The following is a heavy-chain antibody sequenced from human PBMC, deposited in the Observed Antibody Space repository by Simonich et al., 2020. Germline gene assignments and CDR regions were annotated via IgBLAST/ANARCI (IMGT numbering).Heavy chain of an antibody. CDR3: ARDRNWGWFDP. CDR2: IANDGSIK. D-gene: IGHD7-27*01. V-gene: IGHV3-30*07. CDR1: GFTFSSYA. Sequence: QLVASGGGVDQPGRSLRLSCSASGFTFSSYAMHWFRKAQGKGLEWVAVIANDGSIKYYEDSVKGRFTISRDNSKNTQYLQMNSLRAEDTAVYYCARDRNWGWFDPWGQGTLVTVSS. J-gene: IGHJ5*02.